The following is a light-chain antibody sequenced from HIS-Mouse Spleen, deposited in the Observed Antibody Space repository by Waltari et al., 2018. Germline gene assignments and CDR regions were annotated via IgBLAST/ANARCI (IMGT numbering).Light chain of an antibody. CDR3: QQLNSYPFT. V-gene: IGKV1-9*01. CDR1: QGISSY. CDR2: AAS. J-gene: IGKJ3*01. Sequence: DIQLTQSPSFLSASVGDRVTITCRARQGISSYLAWYQQKPGKATKFLIYAASTLQSGVTARFRGSGSGTEFTLTISSLQPEDFATYYCQQLNSYPFTFGPGTKVDIK.